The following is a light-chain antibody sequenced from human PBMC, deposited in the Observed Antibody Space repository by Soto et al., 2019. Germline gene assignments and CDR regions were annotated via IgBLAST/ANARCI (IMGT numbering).Light chain of an antibody. J-gene: IGKJ1*01. Sequence: DIVMTQSPDSLAVSLGERATINCKSSQSVLYSSNNKNYLAWYPQKPGQPPKLLIYRASTRESGVPDRFSGSGSGTDFTLTISSLQAEDVAVYYCQQYYSTPRTFGQGTKVEIK. CDR1: QSVLYSSNNKNY. CDR3: QQYYSTPRT. CDR2: RAS. V-gene: IGKV4-1*01.